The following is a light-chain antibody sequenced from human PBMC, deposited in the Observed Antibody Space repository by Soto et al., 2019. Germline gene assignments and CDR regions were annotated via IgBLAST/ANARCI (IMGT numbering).Light chain of an antibody. J-gene: IGKJ3*01. Sequence: DIQMTQSPSSLSASVGDRVTITCRASQGISNYLAWYQQKPGKVPKLLIYAASTLKSGVPSRFSGSGSGTDFTLTISSLQPEEVATDYCQKYNSAPLTFGPGTKVDIK. V-gene: IGKV1-27*01. CDR3: QKYNSAPLT. CDR2: AAS. CDR1: QGISNY.